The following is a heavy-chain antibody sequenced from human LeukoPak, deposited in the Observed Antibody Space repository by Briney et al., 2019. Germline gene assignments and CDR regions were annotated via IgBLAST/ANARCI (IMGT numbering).Heavy chain of an antibody. CDR1: GLIFSGSA. CDR3: TSQVGYSSSWET. D-gene: IGHD6-13*01. V-gene: IGHV3-73*01. J-gene: IGHJ5*02. CDR2: MRSKANNYAT. Sequence: GGSLRLSCAASGLIFSGSAMHWVRQAPGKGLEWVGRMRSKANNYATGYATSVIGRFTISRDDSKNTRYLEMNSLKIEDTAVYFCTSQVGYSSSWETWGQGTLVTVSS.